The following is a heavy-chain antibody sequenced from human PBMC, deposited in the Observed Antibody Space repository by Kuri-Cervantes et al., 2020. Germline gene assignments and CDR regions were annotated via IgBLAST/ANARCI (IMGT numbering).Heavy chain of an antibody. Sequence: GGSLRLSCAASGFTFSSYAMRWVRQAPGKGLEWVSAISGSGGSTYYADSVKGRFTISRDNSKNTLYLQMNSLRAEDTAVYYCAKYSLRGDVYYYGMDVWGQGTTVTVSS. D-gene: IGHD2-21*01. CDR2: ISGSGGST. CDR3: AKYSLRGDVYYYGMDV. CDR1: GFTFSSYA. V-gene: IGHV3-23*01. J-gene: IGHJ6*02.